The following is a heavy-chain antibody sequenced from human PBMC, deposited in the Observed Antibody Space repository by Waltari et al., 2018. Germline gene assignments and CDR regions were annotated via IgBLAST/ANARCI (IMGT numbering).Heavy chain of an antibody. V-gene: IGHV4-61*09. D-gene: IGHD5-12*01. CDR2: IYTSGST. CDR3: ARGGRGATIDY. J-gene: IGHJ4*02. CDR1: GGSISSGSYY. Sequence: QVQLQESGPGLVKPSQTLSLTCTVSGGSISSGSYYWSWIRQPAGKGLEWIGYIYTSGSTTFTPSLKIRVTISVDTSKNQFSLKLSSVTAADTAVYYCARGGRGATIDYWGQGTLVTVSS.